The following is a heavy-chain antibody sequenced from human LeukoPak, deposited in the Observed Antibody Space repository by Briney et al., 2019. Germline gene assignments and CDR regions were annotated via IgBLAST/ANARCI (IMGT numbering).Heavy chain of an antibody. CDR2: ISSSSSTI. Sequence: PGGSLRLSCAASGFTFSSYSMNWVRQGPGKGLEWVSYISSSSSTIYYADSVKGRFTISRDNSKNTLYLQMNSLRAEDTAVYYCAKVPIHCSSTSCPTDYWGQGTLVTVSS. D-gene: IGHD2-2*01. V-gene: IGHV3-48*01. J-gene: IGHJ4*02. CDR3: AKVPIHCSSTSCPTDY. CDR1: GFTFSSYS.